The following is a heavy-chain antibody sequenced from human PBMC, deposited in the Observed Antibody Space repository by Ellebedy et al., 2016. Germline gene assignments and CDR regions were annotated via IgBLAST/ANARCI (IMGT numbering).Heavy chain of an antibody. CDR1: GFSFSSYS. D-gene: IGHD3-16*02. CDR2: ITSSSSYT. CDR3: ATYRDPNDY. Sequence: GGSLRLSCAASGFSFSSYSMNWVRQAPGKGLEWVSSITSSSSYTSYADSVKGRFTISRDNAKNSLYLQMNSLRAEDTAVYYCATYRDPNDYWGQGTLVTVSS. J-gene: IGHJ4*02. V-gene: IGHV3-21*01.